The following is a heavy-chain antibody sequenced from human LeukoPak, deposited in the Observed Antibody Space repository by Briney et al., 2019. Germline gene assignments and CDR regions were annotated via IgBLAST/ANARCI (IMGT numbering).Heavy chain of an antibody. CDR1: GVSFSDYY. CDR3: ARVGYSYSINDWSRTGLGAYPTKYYYYMDV. V-gene: IGHV4-34*01. J-gene: IGHJ6*03. CDR2: INPSGST. Sequence: SETLSLTCTVYGVSFSDYYWTWIRQPPGKGLEWIGEINPSGSTTYNPSLKSRVTIAVDTSKNRFSLRLTSVTAADTAVYYCARVGYSYSINDWSRTGLGAYPTKYYYYMDVWGKGTTVTVSS. D-gene: IGHD5-18*01.